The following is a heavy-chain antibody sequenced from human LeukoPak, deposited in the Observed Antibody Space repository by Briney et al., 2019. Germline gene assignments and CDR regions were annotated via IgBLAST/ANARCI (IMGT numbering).Heavy chain of an antibody. Sequence: GGSLRLSCAASGFTFSSYAMSWVRQAPGKGLEWVSAISGSGGSTYYADSVKGRFTISRDNSKNTLFLQMNSLRAEDTAVYYCARWVVATMFDYWGPGTLVTVSS. V-gene: IGHV3-23*01. CDR2: ISGSGGST. J-gene: IGHJ4*02. CDR1: GFTFSSYA. CDR3: ARWVVATMFDY. D-gene: IGHD5-12*01.